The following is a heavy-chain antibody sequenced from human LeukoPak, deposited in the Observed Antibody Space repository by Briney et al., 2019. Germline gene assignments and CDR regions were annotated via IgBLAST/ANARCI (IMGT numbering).Heavy chain of an antibody. Sequence: PSETLSLTCTVSGGSISSYYWSWIRQPPGKGLEWIGYIYYSGSTNYNPSLKSRVTISVDTSKNQFSLKLSSVTAADTAVYYCARAVYDFWSGYYIKDAFDIWGQGTMVTVSS. V-gene: IGHV4-59*01. J-gene: IGHJ3*02. CDR2: IYYSGST. D-gene: IGHD3-3*01. CDR1: GGSISSYY. CDR3: ARAVYDFWSGYYIKDAFDI.